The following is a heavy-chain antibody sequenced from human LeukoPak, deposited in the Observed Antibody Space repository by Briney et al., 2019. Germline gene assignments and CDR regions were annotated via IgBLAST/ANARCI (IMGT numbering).Heavy chain of an antibody. Sequence: ASVKVSCKASGYTFTSYAMHWVRQAPGQRLEWMGWINAGNGNTKYSQKFQGRVTITRDTSTSTAYMELSSLRSEDTAVYYCARIAAAGRNDYWGQGTLVTVSS. CDR2: INAGNGNT. CDR3: ARIAAAGRNDY. V-gene: IGHV1-3*01. D-gene: IGHD6-13*01. J-gene: IGHJ4*02. CDR1: GYTFTSYA.